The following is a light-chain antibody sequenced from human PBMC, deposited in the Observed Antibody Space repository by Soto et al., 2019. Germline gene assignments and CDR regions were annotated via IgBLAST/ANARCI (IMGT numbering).Light chain of an antibody. V-gene: IGKV3-20*01. CDR3: QQHGTSPPSWT. J-gene: IGKJ1*01. Sequence: ETVLTQSPGTLSLSPGVRATLFCRASQSIASNHLAWYQQKPGQAPRLLIYGASSRATGIPDRFSGSGSGTDFTLTISRLEPEDFAVYYCQQHGTSPPSWTFGQGTKVEIK. CDR1: QSIASNH. CDR2: GAS.